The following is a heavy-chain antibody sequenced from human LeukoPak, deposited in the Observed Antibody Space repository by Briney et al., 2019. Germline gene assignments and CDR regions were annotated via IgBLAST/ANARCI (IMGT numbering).Heavy chain of an antibody. D-gene: IGHD1-26*01. CDR1: GLTFSTYG. CDR2: IHNSGSST. V-gene: IGHV3-23*01. Sequence: GGSLRLSCAASGLTFSTYGMSWVRQAPGKGLEWVSSIHNSGSSTYYTDSVKGRFTISRDNSKNTLYLQMNSLRAEDTAVYYCAKGFMGFVGAYFGYWGQGTLVTVSS. J-gene: IGHJ4*02. CDR3: AKGFMGFVGAYFGY.